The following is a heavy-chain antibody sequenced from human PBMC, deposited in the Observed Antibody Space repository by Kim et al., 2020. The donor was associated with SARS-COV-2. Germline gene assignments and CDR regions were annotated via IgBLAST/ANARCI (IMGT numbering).Heavy chain of an antibody. D-gene: IGHD3-16*01. V-gene: IGHV1-69*01. CDR3: ARERGGSGYYYYYMDV. J-gene: IGHJ6*03. Sequence: KFQGRVTITADESTSTAYMELSSLRSEDTAVYYCARERGGSGYYYYYMDVWGKGTTVTVSS.